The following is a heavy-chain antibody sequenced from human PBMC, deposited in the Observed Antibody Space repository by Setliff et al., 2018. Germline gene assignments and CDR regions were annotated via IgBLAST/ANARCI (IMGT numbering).Heavy chain of an antibody. D-gene: IGHD3-16*02. J-gene: IGHJ6*03. CDR2: INTNTGNP. Sequence: ASVKVSCKASGYTFTDYPMTWVRQAPGQGLEWMGWINTNTGNPSYAQGFTGRFVFSLDTSVSTAYLQISSLKPEDTAMYYCARASRFATIVWKGDYYMDVWDKGTTVTVSS. V-gene: IGHV7-4-1*02. CDR3: ARASRFATIVWKGDYYMDV. CDR1: GYTFTDYP.